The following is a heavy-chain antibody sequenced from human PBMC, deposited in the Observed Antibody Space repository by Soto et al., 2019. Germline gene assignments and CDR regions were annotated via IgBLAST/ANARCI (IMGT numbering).Heavy chain of an antibody. Sequence: ESGGGLVQPGGPLRLSCAASGFIFSDYAMSWVRQAPGKGLEWVSGISGSASSTYYADSVKVRFTISRDNSKSTLYLQMNSLRAEDTAVYYCLTWTSGTPDYWGQGTLVIVSS. J-gene: IGHJ4*02. CDR1: GFIFSDYA. D-gene: IGHD1-1*01. CDR3: LTWTSGTPDY. V-gene: IGHV3-23*01. CDR2: ISGSASST.